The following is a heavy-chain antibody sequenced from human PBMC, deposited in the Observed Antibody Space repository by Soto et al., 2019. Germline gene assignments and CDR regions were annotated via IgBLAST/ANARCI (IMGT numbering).Heavy chain of an antibody. CDR3: ATAYDSASYYEGFDI. CDR1: GYTLTELS. D-gene: IGHD1-26*01. CDR2: FDPEDGET. V-gene: IGHV1-24*01. J-gene: IGHJ3*02. Sequence: ASVKVSCKVSGYTLTELSMHWVRQAPGKGLEWMEGFDPEDGETIYAQKFQGRVTMTEDTSTDTAYMELSSLRSEDTAVHYCATAYDSASYYEGFDIWGQGTMVTVSS.